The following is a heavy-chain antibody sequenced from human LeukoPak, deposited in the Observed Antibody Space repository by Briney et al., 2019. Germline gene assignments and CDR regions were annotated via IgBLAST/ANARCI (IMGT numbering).Heavy chain of an antibody. CDR1: GGSINSHF. J-gene: IGHJ4*02. D-gene: IGHD6-19*01. CDR3: ARILVRSGWYYFDY. Sequence: SSETLSLTCSVSGGSINSHFWGWIRQPPGKGLEWIGNIFYIGGTNYNPSLKSRVTISVDTSKNQFSLKLSSVTAADTAVYYCARILVRSGWYYFDYWGQGTLVTVSS. V-gene: IGHV4-59*11. CDR2: IFYIGGT.